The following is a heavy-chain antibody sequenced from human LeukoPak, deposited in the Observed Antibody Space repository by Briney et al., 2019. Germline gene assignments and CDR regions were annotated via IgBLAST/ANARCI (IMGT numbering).Heavy chain of an antibody. CDR1: GFTFSSYS. CDR2: ISSSSSTI. CDR3: AIDLRMRGIAAAGDY. J-gene: IGHJ4*02. D-gene: IGHD6-13*01. Sequence: SGGSLRLSCVASGFTFSSYSMNWVRQAPGKGLEWVSYISSSSSTIYYADSVKGRFTISRDNAKNSLYLQMNSLRAEDTAVYYCAIDLRMRGIAAAGDYWGQGTLVTVSS. V-gene: IGHV3-48*01.